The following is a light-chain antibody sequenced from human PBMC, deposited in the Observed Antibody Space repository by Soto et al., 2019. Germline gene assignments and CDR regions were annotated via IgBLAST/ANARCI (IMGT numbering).Light chain of an antibody. CDR2: TAS. Sequence: DIQMTQSPSSVSASVGDRVTITCRASQGISSWLAWYQQKPGKAPKLLIYTASTLQTGVPSRFSGSAFGTEFTLTISSLQPEDFATYYCQQLAGFPITFGQGTRLEIK. J-gene: IGKJ5*01. V-gene: IGKV1-12*01. CDR3: QQLAGFPIT. CDR1: QGISSW.